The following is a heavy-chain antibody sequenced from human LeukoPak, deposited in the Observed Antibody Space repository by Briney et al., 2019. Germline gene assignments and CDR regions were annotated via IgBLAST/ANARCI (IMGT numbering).Heavy chain of an antibody. CDR1: GGTFSSYA. J-gene: IGHJ4*02. Sequence: SVKVSCKASGGTFSSYAISWVRQAPGQGLEWMGRIIPILGVANYAQNFQGRVTITADKSTSTAYMELSSLRSEDTAVYYCARDSVGATNEGLLGYWGQGTLVTVSS. CDR2: IIPILGVA. D-gene: IGHD1-26*01. CDR3: ARDSVGATNEGLLGY. V-gene: IGHV1-69*04.